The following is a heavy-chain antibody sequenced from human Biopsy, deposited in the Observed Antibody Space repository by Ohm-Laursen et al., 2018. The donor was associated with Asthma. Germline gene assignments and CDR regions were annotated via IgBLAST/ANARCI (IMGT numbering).Heavy chain of an antibody. Sequence: LRLSCAASGFTFDDYAMHWVRQAPGKGLEWVSGVSWNSGSIDYADSVKGRFTISRDNAKNSLYLQMNSLRGADTALCYCVKDIRLQLWGFDSWGQGTLVTVSS. V-gene: IGHV3-9*01. CDR3: VKDIRLQLWGFDS. D-gene: IGHD6-13*01. CDR2: VSWNSGSI. J-gene: IGHJ4*02. CDR1: GFTFDDYA.